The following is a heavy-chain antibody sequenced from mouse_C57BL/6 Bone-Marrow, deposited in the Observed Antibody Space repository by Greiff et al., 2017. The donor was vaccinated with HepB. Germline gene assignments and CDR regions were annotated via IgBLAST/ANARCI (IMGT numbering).Heavy chain of an antibody. J-gene: IGHJ3*01. CDR3: APYYGSSYGFAY. D-gene: IGHD1-1*01. CDR2: ISDGGSYT. V-gene: IGHV5-4*01. Sequence: EVQLKESGGGLVKPGGSLKLSCAASGFTFSSYAMSWVRQTPEKRLEWVATISDGGSYTYYPDNVKGRFTISRDNAKNNLYLQMSHLKSEDTAMYYCAPYYGSSYGFAYWGQGTLVTVSA. CDR1: GFTFSSYA.